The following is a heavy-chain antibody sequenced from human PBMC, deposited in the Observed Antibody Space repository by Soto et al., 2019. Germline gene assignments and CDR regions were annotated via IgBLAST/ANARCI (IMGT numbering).Heavy chain of an antibody. CDR3: ARDPLGSSGWYPIDY. J-gene: IGHJ4*02. V-gene: IGHV1-3*01. CDR2: INAGNGNT. CDR1: GYTFTSYA. D-gene: IGHD6-19*01. Sequence: ASVKVSCKASGYTFTSYAMHWVRQAPGQRLEWMGWINAGNGNTKYSQKFQGRVTITRDTSASTAYMELSSLRSEDTAVYYCARDPLGSSGWYPIDYWGQGTLVTVSS.